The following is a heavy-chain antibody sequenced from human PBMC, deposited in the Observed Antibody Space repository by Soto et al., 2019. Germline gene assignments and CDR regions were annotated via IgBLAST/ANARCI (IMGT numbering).Heavy chain of an antibody. D-gene: IGHD6-19*01. V-gene: IGHV1-69*02. Sequence: QVQLVQSGAEVKKPGSSVKVSCKASGGTFSSYTISWVRQAPGQGLEWMGRIIPILGIANYAQKFQGRVTITAEKSTSTAYRELSSLRSEDTAVYYCARRQWRGGGTDYWGQGTLVTVSS. CDR3: ARRQWRGGGTDY. J-gene: IGHJ4*02. CDR1: GGTFSSYT. CDR2: IIPILGIA.